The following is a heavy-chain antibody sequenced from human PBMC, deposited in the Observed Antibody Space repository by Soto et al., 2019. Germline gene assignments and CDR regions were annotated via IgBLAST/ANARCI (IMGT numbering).Heavy chain of an antibody. CDR1: GGPLRNYY. D-gene: IGHD2-8*01. Sequence: SETLSLTCTVSGGPLRNYYWTWIRQPPGKGLEWIGYIYYSGSTNYNPSLKSRVTISVDTSKNQFSLKLSSVTAADTAVYYCARDMGVCSNGVCFFGMDVWGQGTTVTVSS. V-gene: IGHV4-59*01. CDR2: IYYSGST. CDR3: ARDMGVCSNGVCFFGMDV. J-gene: IGHJ6*02.